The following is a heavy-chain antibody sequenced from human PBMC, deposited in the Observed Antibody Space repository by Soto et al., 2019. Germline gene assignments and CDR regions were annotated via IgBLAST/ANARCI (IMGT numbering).Heavy chain of an antibody. CDR2: INPNSGAT. V-gene: IGHV1-2*02. CDR1: GYTFTGYF. J-gene: IGHJ5*02. CDR3: ARGGGTVLAPLP. Sequence: QVQLAQSGAEVKKPGASVKVSCKTSGYTFTGYFIHWVRQAPGQGLEWMAYINPNSGATKYAQKFQGRVTLTRDTSINTAYMEMSMLTSNDTAVYYCARGGGTVLAPLPWGQGTLVTVS. D-gene: IGHD3-10*01.